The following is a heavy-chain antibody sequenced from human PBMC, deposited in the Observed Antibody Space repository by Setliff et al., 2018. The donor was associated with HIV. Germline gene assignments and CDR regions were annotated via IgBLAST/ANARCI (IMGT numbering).Heavy chain of an antibody. Sequence: SETLSLTCTVSGASISSGGFYWNWIRQHPGKGLEWIGTIYYSGSTQYNPSFKSRVTIPIDTSKNEVSLKLLSVTAADTAVYYCARMESTRPPRGLDYWGQGTLVTVSS. CDR1: GASISSGGFY. D-gene: IGHD6-6*01. V-gene: IGHV4-39*01. CDR2: IYYSGST. J-gene: IGHJ4*02. CDR3: ARMESTRPPRGLDY.